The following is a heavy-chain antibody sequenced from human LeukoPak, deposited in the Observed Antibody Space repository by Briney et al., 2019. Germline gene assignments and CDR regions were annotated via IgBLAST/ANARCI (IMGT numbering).Heavy chain of an antibody. CDR2: IRSSSSYI. J-gene: IGHJ5*02. D-gene: IGHD3-22*01. CDR1: GFTFSRYS. V-gene: IGHV3-21*01. CDR3: ARGPPLDYYDITWFDP. Sequence: GGSLRLSCAASGFTFSRYSMNWVRQAPGRGLEWVSSIRSSSSYIYYTDSVKGRFTITRDNAKNSLYLQMNSLRAEDTAVYYCARGPPLDYYDITWFDPWGQGPLVTVSS.